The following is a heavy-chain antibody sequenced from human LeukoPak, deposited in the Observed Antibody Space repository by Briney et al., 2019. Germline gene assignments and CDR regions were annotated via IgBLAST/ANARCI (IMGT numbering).Heavy chain of an antibody. Sequence: SETLSLTCTVSGGSISSYYWSWIRQPAGKGLEWIGRIYTSGSTNYNPSLKSRVTMSVGTSKNQFSLKLSSVTAADTAVYYCARDQVRFGAAAGIVWFDPWGQGTLVTVSS. CDR3: ARDQVRFGAAAGIVWFDP. J-gene: IGHJ5*02. D-gene: IGHD6-13*01. V-gene: IGHV4-4*07. CDR2: IYTSGST. CDR1: GGSISSYY.